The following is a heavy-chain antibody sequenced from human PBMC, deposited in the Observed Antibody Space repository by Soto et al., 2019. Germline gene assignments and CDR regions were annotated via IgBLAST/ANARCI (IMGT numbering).Heavy chain of an antibody. D-gene: IGHD1-1*01. J-gene: IGHJ5*02. V-gene: IGHV2-5*02. CDR3: AHRRGWKPKGENWFDP. CDR2: IYWDDDK. CDR1: GFSLSTSGVG. Sequence: QITLKESGPTLVKPTQTLTLTCTFSGFSLSTSGVGVGWIRQPPGKALEWLALIYWDDDKRYSPSLKSRLTITKDTSKNQVVLTMTNMDPVDTATYYCAHRRGWKPKGENWFDPWGQGTLVTVSS.